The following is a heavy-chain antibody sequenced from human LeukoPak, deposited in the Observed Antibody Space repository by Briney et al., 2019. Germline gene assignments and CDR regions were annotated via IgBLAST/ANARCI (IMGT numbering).Heavy chain of an antibody. CDR2: ITGSSTWT. D-gene: IGHD7-27*01. Sequence: GGSLRLSCEASGFTFGTYGMTWVRQAPGKGLEWVSGITGSSTWTYYGDSVRGRFTISRDNSKNTLHLQTNNLTADDTAIYYCARELVSLGTGYFDLWGRGTLVTVSS. J-gene: IGHJ2*01. V-gene: IGHV3-23*01. CDR3: ARELVSLGTGYFDL. CDR1: GFTFGTYG.